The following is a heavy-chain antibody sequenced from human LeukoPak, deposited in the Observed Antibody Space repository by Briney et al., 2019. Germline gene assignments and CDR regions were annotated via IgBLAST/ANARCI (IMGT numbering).Heavy chain of an antibody. J-gene: IGHJ4*02. CDR3: ARVNIYDILTGYDDY. Sequence: ASVKVSFKASGYTFTGYYMHWVRQAPGQGLEWMGRINPNSGGTNYAQKFQGRVTMTRDTSISTAYMELSRLRSDDTAVYYCARVNIYDILTGYDDYWGQGTLVTVSS. CDR2: INPNSGGT. D-gene: IGHD3-9*01. V-gene: IGHV1-2*06. CDR1: GYTFTGYY.